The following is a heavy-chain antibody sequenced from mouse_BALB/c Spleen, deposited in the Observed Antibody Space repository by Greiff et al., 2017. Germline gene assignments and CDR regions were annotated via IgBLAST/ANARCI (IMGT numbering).Heavy chain of an antibody. J-gene: IGHJ2*01. CDR3: TRYGGRGYFDY. D-gene: IGHD1-1*01. V-gene: IGHV6-6*02. Sequence: EVQVVESGGGLVQPGGSMKLSCVASGFTFSNYWMNWVRQSPEKGLEWVAEIRLKSNNYATHYAESVKGRFTISRDDSKSSVYLQMNNLRAEDTGIYYCTRYGGRGYFDYWGQGTTLTVSS. CDR2: IRLKSNNYAT. CDR1: GFTFSNYW.